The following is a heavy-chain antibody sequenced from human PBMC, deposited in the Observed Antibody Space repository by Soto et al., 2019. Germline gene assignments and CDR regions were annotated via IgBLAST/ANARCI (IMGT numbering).Heavy chain of an antibody. V-gene: IGHV1-18*01. CDR1: GYIFSTYG. D-gene: IGHD1-1*01. Sequence: ASVKVSCKASGYIFSTYGVTWVRQAPGQGLEWMGEITYNGETYYAQNVQGRVTLTTDTSTSTAYMELRSLRSDDTAVYYCARDPTTGPGYWGQGTLVTVSS. CDR3: ARDPTTGPGY. J-gene: IGHJ4*02. CDR2: ITYNGET.